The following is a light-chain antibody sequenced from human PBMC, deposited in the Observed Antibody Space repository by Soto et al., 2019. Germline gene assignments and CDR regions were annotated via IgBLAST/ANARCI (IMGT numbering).Light chain of an antibody. V-gene: IGKV1-5*01. Sequence: DIQMNQSPATLSGYVGDRVTINCRASQTISSWLAWYQQKPGQAPKLLIYDASNLESGVPSRFSGSGSGTEFTLTISNLQPDDFATYYCHQYNSYSRTFGQGTKVDIK. CDR3: HQYNSYSRT. J-gene: IGKJ1*01. CDR2: DAS. CDR1: QTISSW.